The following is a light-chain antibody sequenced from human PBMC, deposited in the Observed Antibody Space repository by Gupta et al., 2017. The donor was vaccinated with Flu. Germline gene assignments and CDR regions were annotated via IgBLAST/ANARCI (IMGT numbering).Light chain of an antibody. J-gene: IGKJ1*01. Sequence: DLPMNPSPSPLSASVGDRVTITCRASQSISSWLAWYQQKPGKVPKLLIYQASSLESGVPSRFSGSGSGTEFTLTISSLQPDDVATYYCQRDNSLWTFGQGTKVEIK. CDR1: QSISSW. CDR2: QAS. CDR3: QRDNSLWT. V-gene: IGKV1-5*03.